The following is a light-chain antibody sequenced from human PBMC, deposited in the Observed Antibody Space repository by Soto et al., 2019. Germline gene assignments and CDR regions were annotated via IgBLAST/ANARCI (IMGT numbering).Light chain of an antibody. J-gene: IGKJ5*01. CDR2: AAS. V-gene: IGKV1-27*01. CDR3: QNYKSSLRIT. Sequence: DIQMNQSPASLSVSVGDRVTISCRASQGINSNLAWYQQKPGKAPKLLIEAASTRQSGVPARFSGSGSGTDFTLTISSLQPEDVATYYCQNYKSSLRITFGQGTRLEIK. CDR1: QGINSN.